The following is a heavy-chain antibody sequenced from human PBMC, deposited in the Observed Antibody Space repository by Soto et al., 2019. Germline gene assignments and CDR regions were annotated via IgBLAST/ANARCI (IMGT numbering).Heavy chain of an antibody. CDR3: AKSGSSGWYGWFDP. V-gene: IGHV2-5*01. J-gene: IGHJ5*02. CDR2: IYWNDDK. D-gene: IGHD6-19*01. CDR1: GFSLRTSGVG. Sequence: GSGPTLVNPTQTLTLTCIFSGFSLRTSGVGVGWIRQPPGKALEWLGFIYWNDDKRYSPSLRSRLTITKDTSKNQVVLTMTNMDPVDTATYYCAKSGSSGWYGWFDPWGQGTLVTVSS.